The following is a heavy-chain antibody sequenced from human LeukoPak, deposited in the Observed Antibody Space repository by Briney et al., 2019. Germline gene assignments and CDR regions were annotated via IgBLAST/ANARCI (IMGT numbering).Heavy chain of an antibody. D-gene: IGHD6-13*01. CDR3: ARVPLAAAAFDS. CDR1: GGSISNYY. CDR2: IHTRGST. V-gene: IGHV4-4*07. Sequence: SGTLSLTCTDSGGSISNYYWSWVRQPAGKGLEWIGRIHTRGSTNYNPFLESRVTISIDKSNNQFSLRLTSVTAADTAVYYCARVPLAAAAFDSWGQGTLVTVSS. J-gene: IGHJ4*02.